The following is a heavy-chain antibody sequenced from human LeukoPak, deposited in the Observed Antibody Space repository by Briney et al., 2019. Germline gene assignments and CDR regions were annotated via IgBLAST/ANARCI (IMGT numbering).Heavy chain of an antibody. D-gene: IGHD3-22*01. CDR3: ARALSGYYLYYFDY. J-gene: IGHJ4*02. Sequence: GASVKVSCKASGYTFTGYYMHWVRQAPGQGLEWTGWINPNSGGTNYAQKFQGRVTMTRDTSISTAYMELSRLRSDDTAVYYCARALSGYYLYYFDYWGQGTLVTVSS. V-gene: IGHV1-2*02. CDR1: GYTFTGYY. CDR2: INPNSGGT.